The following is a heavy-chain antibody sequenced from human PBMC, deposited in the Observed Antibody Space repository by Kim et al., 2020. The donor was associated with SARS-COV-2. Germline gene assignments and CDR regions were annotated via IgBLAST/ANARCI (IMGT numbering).Heavy chain of an antibody. CDR2: ISSSSSYT. CDR3: ASSIYDDAFDI. V-gene: IGHV3-11*03. J-gene: IGHJ3*02. Sequence: GGSPRLSCAASGFTFSDYYMSWIRQAPGKGLEWVSYISSSSSYTNYAESVKGRFTISRDNAKNSLYLQMNSLRAEDTAVYYCASSIYDDAFDIWGQGTMVTVSS. D-gene: IGHD3-16*01. CDR1: GFTFSDYY.